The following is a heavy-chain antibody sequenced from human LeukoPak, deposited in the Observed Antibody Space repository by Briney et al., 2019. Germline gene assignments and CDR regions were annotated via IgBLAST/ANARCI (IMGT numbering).Heavy chain of an antibody. Sequence: GGSLRLSCAASGFTFSSYAMAWIRQTPGRGLEWVSGISGSGDGTYYADSVKGRFTISRDNSKNTLYLQINSLRAEDTAVYYCAKRYSSSSWTAAFDSWGQGTLVTVSS. V-gene: IGHV3-23*01. D-gene: IGHD2-2*01. CDR3: AKRYSSSSWTAAFDS. CDR2: ISGSGDGT. J-gene: IGHJ4*02. CDR1: GFTFSSYA.